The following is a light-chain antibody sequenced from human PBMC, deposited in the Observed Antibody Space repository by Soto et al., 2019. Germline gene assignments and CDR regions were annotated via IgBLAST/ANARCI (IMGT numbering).Light chain of an antibody. CDR2: SDG. J-gene: IGLJ3*02. CDR3: AAWEDSLNGLV. Sequence: QPVLTQPPSASGTPGQRVTISCSGSSSNVGSNTVSWYQQLPGTAPKVLIYSDGQRPSGVPDRFSGSRSGSAASLAISGLQSGDEGDYYCAAWEDSLNGLVIGGGTKVTVL. V-gene: IGLV1-44*01. CDR1: SSNVGSNT.